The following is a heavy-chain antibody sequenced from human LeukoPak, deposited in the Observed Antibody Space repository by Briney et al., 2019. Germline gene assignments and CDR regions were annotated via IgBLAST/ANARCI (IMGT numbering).Heavy chain of an antibody. Sequence: ASVKVSYKASGYTFTSYDINWVRQATGQGLEWMGWMNPNSGSTGYAQKFQGRVTMTRNTSISTAYMELSSLRSEDTAVYYCASVRGYSYGPAGLWGQGTLVTVSS. CDR1: GYTFTSYD. V-gene: IGHV1-8*01. D-gene: IGHD5-18*01. J-gene: IGHJ4*02. CDR3: ASVRGYSYGPAGL. CDR2: MNPNSGST.